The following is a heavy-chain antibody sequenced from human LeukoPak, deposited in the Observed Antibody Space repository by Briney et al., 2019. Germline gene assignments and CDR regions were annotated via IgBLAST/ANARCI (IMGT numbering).Heavy chain of an antibody. V-gene: IGHV1-69*05. J-gene: IGHJ4*02. Sequence: ASVKVSCKASGGTFSSYAISWVRQAPGQGLEWMGRIIPIFGTANYAQKFQGRVTITTDESTSTVYMELSSLRSEDTAVYYCSREFDSSGSYWGQGTLVTVSS. CDR1: GGTFSSYA. CDR2: IIPIFGTA. D-gene: IGHD6-19*01. CDR3: SREFDSSGSY.